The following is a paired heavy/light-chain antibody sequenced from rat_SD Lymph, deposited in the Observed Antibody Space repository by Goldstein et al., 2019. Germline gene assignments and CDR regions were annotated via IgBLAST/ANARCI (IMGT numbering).Light chain of an antibody. V-gene: IGKV22S7*01. CDR3: LQHSSRLT. CDR2: NTN. Sequence: DIQMTQSPSFLSASVGDRVTINCKASQNINKYLDWYQQKHGEAPKLLIYNTNNLQTGIPSRFSGSGSGTDYTLTISSLQPEDVATYFCLQHSSRLTFGSGTKLEIK. CDR1: QNINKY. J-gene: IGKJ5*01.
Heavy chain of an antibody. CDR3: ARHGAAIRYYYVMDA. J-gene: IGHJ4*01. CDR1: GFTFSNYG. D-gene: IGHD1-2*01. Sequence: EVQLVESGGGLVQPGRSLKLSCLASGFTFSNYGMNWIRQAPGKGLEWVASISSSSSYIYYADTVKGRFTISRDNAKNTLYLQMTSLRSEDTALYYCARHGAAIRYYYVMDAWGQGASVTVSS. CDR2: ISSSSSYI. V-gene: IGHV5-34*01.